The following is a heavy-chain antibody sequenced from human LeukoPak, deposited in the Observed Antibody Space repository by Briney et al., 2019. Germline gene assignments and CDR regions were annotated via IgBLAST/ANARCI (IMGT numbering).Heavy chain of an antibody. CDR1: GGSISSGGYY. D-gene: IGHD6-13*01. CDR2: IYYSGST. CDR3: ARVATIAAAGTSMVLDY. Sequence: SETLSLTWTVSGGSISSGGYYWSWIRQHPGKGLEWIGYIYYSGSTYYNPSLKSRVTISVDTSKNQFSLKLSSVTAADTAVYYCARVATIAAAGTSMVLDYWGQGTLVTVSS. J-gene: IGHJ4*02. V-gene: IGHV4-31*02.